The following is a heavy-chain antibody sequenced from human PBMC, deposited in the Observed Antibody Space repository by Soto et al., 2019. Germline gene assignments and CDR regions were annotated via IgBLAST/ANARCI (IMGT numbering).Heavy chain of an antibody. CDR3: AKEPSRGWYWAINWFDP. D-gene: IGHD6-19*01. CDR2: ISYDGSTK. J-gene: IGHJ5*02. CDR1: GFTFNSYG. Sequence: QVQLVESGGGVVQPGRSMRLSCAASGFTFNSYGMHWVRQAPGKGMEWVAVISYDGSTKYYADSVKGRFTISRENSKNTLYLQMNSLRAEDTAVYYCAKEPSRGWYWAINWFDPWGQGTLVTVSS. V-gene: IGHV3-30*18.